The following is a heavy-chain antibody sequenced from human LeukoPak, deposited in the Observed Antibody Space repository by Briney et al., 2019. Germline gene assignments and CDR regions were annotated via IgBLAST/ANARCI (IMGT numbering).Heavy chain of an antibody. CDR3: AREMDYYDSSGYYPTSYYYYMDV. CDR1: GNTFTNNG. Sequence: ASVKVSCKASGNTFTNNGISWVRQAPGQGLEWMGWISAYNGNTNYAQKLQGRVTMTTDTSTSTAYMELRSLRSDDTAVYYCAREMDYYDSSGYYPTSYYYYMDVWGKGTTVTVSS. D-gene: IGHD3-22*01. CDR2: ISAYNGNT. V-gene: IGHV1-18*01. J-gene: IGHJ6*03.